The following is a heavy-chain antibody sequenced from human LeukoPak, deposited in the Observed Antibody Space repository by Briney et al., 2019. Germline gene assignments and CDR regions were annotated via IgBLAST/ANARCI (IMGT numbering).Heavy chain of an antibody. CDR2: VFRLQTVRT. CDR1: DSSITSTYY. Sequence: SETLSLTCSVSDSSITSTYYWAWFRQPPGKGLEWIATVFRLQTVRTFNNPSLGSRVTMSLDPSHNQFSLNLPSVTAVDTALYFCAKVLHAAYLIDSWREGTLVTVSS. CDR3: AKVLHAAYLIDS. J-gene: IGHJ4*02. D-gene: IGHD2-15*01. V-gene: IGHV4-38-2*02.